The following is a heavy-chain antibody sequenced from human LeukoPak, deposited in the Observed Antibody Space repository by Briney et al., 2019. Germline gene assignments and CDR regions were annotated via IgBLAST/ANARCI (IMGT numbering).Heavy chain of an antibody. Sequence: SVKVSCKASGYTFTMYYIHWVRQAPGQGLEWMGGIIPIFGTANYAQKFQGRVTITTDESTSTAYMELSSLRSEDTAVYYCARDPYDSPWHWFDPRGQGTLVTVSS. CDR3: ARDPYDSPWHWFDP. CDR1: GYTFTMYY. D-gene: IGHD3-22*01. CDR2: IIPIFGTA. V-gene: IGHV1-69*05. J-gene: IGHJ5*02.